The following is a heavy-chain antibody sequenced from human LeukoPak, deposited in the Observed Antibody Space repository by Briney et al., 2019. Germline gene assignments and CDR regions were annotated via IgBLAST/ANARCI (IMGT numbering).Heavy chain of an antibody. Sequence: SETLSLTCAVFDYSISSSYYWGWIRQPPGKGLEWIGSIYHSGSTDYNPSLKSRVTISVDTSKNQFSLKLRSVTAADTAVYYCARDQAYCGGDCYFDFWGQGTLVPVS. CDR3: ARDQAYCGGDCYFDF. J-gene: IGHJ4*02. CDR1: DYSISSSYY. D-gene: IGHD2-21*02. CDR2: IYHSGST. V-gene: IGHV4-38-2*02.